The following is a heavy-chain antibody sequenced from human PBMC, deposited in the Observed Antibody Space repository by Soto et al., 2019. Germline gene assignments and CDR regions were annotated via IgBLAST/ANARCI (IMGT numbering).Heavy chain of an antibody. CDR1: GFTFSSYG. CDR2: IWYSGSNK. CDR3: AMNLYYDFWSGYRAVAGLSTFDI. D-gene: IGHD3-3*01. J-gene: IGHJ3*02. Sequence: GGSLRLSCAASGFTFSSYGMHWVRQAPGKGLEWVAVIWYSGSNKYYADSVKGRFTISRDNSKNTLYLQMNSLRAEDTAVYYCAMNLYYDFWSGYRAVAGLSTFDIWGQGTMVTVSS. V-gene: IGHV3-33*01.